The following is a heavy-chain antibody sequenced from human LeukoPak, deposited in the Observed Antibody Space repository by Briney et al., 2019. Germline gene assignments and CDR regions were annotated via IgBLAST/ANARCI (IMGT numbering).Heavy chain of an antibody. J-gene: IGHJ5*02. CDR1: GGSISSGSYY. V-gene: IGHV4-61*02. Sequence: SETLSLTCTVSGGSISSGSYYWSWIRQPAGKGLEWIGRIYTSGSTNYNPSLKSRVTISVDTSKNQFSLKLSSVTAADTAVYYCARSLYGSGSYYNNANWFDPWGQGTLVTVSS. CDR2: IYTSGST. CDR3: ARSLYGSGSYYNNANWFDP. D-gene: IGHD3-10*01.